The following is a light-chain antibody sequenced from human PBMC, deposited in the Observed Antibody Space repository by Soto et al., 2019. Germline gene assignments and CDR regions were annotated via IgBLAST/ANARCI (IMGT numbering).Light chain of an antibody. CDR3: QQFNSYPVT. Sequence: AIQVTQSPSSLSASVGDRVTITCLASQDIRGALAWYQQKPGKPPKLLIYDVSTLENGVPSRFSGDSSGTQFTLTISGLQPEDFGIYYCQQFNSYPVTFGHGTRLDIK. V-gene: IGKV1-13*02. CDR1: QDIRGA. CDR2: DVS. J-gene: IGKJ5*01.